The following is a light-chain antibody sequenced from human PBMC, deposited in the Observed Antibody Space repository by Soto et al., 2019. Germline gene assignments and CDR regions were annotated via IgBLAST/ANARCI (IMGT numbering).Light chain of an antibody. Sequence: EIVLTQSPGTLSLSPGETATLSCRASQTIGRNYLAWYQQKPGQAPRLLIFGTSTSATGIPDRFSGSGSGTDFTLRISRLEPEDFAVSYCRQYASSPLLTFGGGTKVEIK. CDR3: RQYASSPLLT. CDR1: QTIGRNY. V-gene: IGKV3-20*01. CDR2: GTS. J-gene: IGKJ4*01.